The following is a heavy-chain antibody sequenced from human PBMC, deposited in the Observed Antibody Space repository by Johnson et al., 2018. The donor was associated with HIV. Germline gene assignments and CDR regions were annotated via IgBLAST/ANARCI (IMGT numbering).Heavy chain of an antibody. J-gene: IGHJ3*02. CDR3: ARDQCYSSSWYDTFDI. V-gene: IGHV3-30*14. Sequence: QVQLVESGGGVVQPGRSLRLSCAASGFTFSSYAMHWVRQAPGKGLEWVAVISYDGSNKYYADSVRGRFTISRDNSKNTLYLQMNSLRAEDTAVYYCARDQCYSSSWYDTFDIWGQGTMVTVSS. D-gene: IGHD6-13*01. CDR1: GFTFSSYA. CDR2: ISYDGSNK.